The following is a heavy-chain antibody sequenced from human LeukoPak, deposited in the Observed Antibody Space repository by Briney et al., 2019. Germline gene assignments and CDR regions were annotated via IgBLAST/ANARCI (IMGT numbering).Heavy chain of an antibody. D-gene: IGHD3-3*01. J-gene: IGHJ5*02. V-gene: IGHV4-30-4*08. CDR3: ARVGTIFGVVTSFDP. Sequence: PSETLSLTCTVSGGSISSGDCYWSWIRQPPGKGLEWIGYIYCSGSTYYNPSLKSRVTISVDTSKNQFSLKLSSVTAADTAVYYCARVGTIFGVVTSFDPWGQGTLVTVSS. CDR1: GGSISSGDCY. CDR2: IYCSGST.